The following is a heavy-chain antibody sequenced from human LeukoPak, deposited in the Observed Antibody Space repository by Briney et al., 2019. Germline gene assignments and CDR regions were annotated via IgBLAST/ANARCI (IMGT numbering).Heavy chain of an antibody. J-gene: IGHJ4*02. V-gene: IGHV3-15*06. CDR2: IASAAHGGTT. CDR3: SEGLDY. Sequence: GGSLRLSCAASGFTFSYVWMSWVRQAPGKGLEWVARIASAAHGGTTNYAAPVKGRFTISRDDSKDTLCRQMNSLKTEDTAVYYGSEGLDYWGQGTLVTVSS. CDR1: GFTFSYVW.